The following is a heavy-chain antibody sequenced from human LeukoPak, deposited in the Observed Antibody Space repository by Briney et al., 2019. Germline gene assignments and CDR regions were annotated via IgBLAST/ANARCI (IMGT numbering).Heavy chain of an antibody. D-gene: IGHD1-26*01. V-gene: IGHV5-51*01. J-gene: IGHJ3*02. CDR3: ARGGSGTYDAFDI. Sequence: GEAPKTSLKGSEYSLTNYWIGWGRPMSGKGPEWMGIIYAGDSETRYSPSFQGQVTISADKSISTAYLQWSSLKASDAAMYYCARGGSGTYDAFDIWGQGTMVTVSS. CDR2: IYAGDSET. CDR1: EYSLTNYW.